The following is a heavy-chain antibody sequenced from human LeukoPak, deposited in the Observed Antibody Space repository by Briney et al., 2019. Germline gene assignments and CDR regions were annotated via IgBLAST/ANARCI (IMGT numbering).Heavy chain of an antibody. J-gene: IGHJ5*02. Sequence: PSETLSLTCAVYGGSISSYYWSWIRQPPGKGLEWIAYIYYSGSTNYNPSLNSRVTISVDTSKNQFSLKLSSVTAADTAVYYCARGRGWFDPWGQGTLVTVSP. CDR2: IYYSGST. V-gene: IGHV4-59*01. CDR1: GGSISSYY. D-gene: IGHD3-16*01. CDR3: ARGRGWFDP.